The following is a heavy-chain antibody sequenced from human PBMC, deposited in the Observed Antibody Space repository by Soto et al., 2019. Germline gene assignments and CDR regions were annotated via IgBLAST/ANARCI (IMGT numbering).Heavy chain of an antibody. D-gene: IGHD1-7*01. CDR1: GYNFISYV. Sequence: GASVKVSCKASGYNFISYVISWVRQAPGQGLEWVGWISAYNGNTNYAQNLQGRGTMTTDTSTNTAYMELRSLRSDDTAVYYCARDRLSGTSDYWGQGTLVTVSS. V-gene: IGHV1-18*01. J-gene: IGHJ4*02. CDR2: ISAYNGNT. CDR3: ARDRLSGTSDY.